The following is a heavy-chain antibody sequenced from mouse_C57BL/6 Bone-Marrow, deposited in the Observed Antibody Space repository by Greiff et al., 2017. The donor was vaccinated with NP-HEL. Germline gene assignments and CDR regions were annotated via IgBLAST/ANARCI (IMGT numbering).Heavy chain of an antibody. Sequence: EVQLQQSGPVLVKPGASVKMSCKASGYTFTDYYMNWVKQSHGKSLEWIGVINPYNGGTSYNQKFKGKATLTVDKSSSTAYMGLNSLTSEDSAVYYCARDYSGSSLDYWGQGTTLTVSS. J-gene: IGHJ2*01. CDR2: INPYNGGT. CDR3: ARDYSGSSLDY. D-gene: IGHD1-1*01. V-gene: IGHV1-19*01. CDR1: GYTFTDYY.